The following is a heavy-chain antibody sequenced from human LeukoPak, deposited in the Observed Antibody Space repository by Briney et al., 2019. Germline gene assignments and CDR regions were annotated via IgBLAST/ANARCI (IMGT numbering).Heavy chain of an antibody. Sequence: GPGGSLRLSCAASAFTFSTYWMHWVRQVPGKGLEWVSGINWNGGSTGYADSMKGRFTISRDNAKNSLYLQMNSLRAEDTAVYYCARDILTGSQSRFQHWGQGTLVTVSS. D-gene: IGHD3-9*01. CDR2: INWNGGST. CDR3: ARDILTGSQSRFQH. CDR1: AFTFSTYW. J-gene: IGHJ1*01. V-gene: IGHV3-20*04.